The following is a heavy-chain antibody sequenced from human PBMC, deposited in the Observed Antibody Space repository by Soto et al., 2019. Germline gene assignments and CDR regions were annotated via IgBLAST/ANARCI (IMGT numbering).Heavy chain of an antibody. J-gene: IGHJ6*02. CDR3: ARDRGGYYDSICYYGYYYYGMDV. CDR1: GFTVSSNY. CDR2: IYSGGST. V-gene: IGHV3-53*01. Sequence: EVQLVESGGGLIQPGGSLRLSCAASGFTVSSNYMSWVRQAPGKGLEWVSVIYSGGSTYYADSLKGRFTISRDNSNNTLYLQMNSQRAEDTAVYYCARDRGGYYDSICYYGYYYYGMDVWGQGPTVAVSS. D-gene: IGHD3-22*01.